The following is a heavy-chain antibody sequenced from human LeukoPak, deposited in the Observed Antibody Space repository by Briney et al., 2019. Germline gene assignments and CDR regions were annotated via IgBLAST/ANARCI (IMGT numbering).Heavy chain of an antibody. D-gene: IGHD1-1*01. Sequence: GGSLRLSCAASGFTFSSCSMNWVRQAPGKGLEWVSYISSSSSPIYYTDSVKGRFTISRDNAKNSLYLQMNSLRDEDTAVYYCARESPSGNGPFDYWGQGTLVTVSS. J-gene: IGHJ4*02. CDR3: ARESPSGNGPFDY. V-gene: IGHV3-48*02. CDR1: GFTFSSCS. CDR2: ISSSSSPI.